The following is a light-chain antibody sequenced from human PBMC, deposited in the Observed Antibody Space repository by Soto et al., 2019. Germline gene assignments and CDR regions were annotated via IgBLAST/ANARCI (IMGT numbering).Light chain of an antibody. V-gene: IGLV3-1*01. J-gene: IGLJ2*01. CDR2: QDS. Sequence: SYELTQPPSVSVSPGQTASITCSGDKLGDKYACWYQQKPGQSPLLVIYQDSKRPSGIPERFSGSNSGNTATLTISGPQAMDEADYYCQAWDSSTVVFGGGTKLTVL. CDR1: KLGDKY. CDR3: QAWDSSTVV.